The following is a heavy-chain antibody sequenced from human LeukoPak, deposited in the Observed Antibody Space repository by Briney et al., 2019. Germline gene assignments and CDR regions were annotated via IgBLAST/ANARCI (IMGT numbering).Heavy chain of an antibody. CDR3: ARSKAGGY. D-gene: IGHD3-10*01. J-gene: IGHJ4*02. Sequence: GGSLRLSCVVSGFNFSNYWMSWVRQAPGKGLEWVANINQEGGEQNYVDSVKGRFSISRDNAKTSVYLQMNSLKVEDTAFYYCARSKAGGYWGQGTLVTVSS. CDR2: INQEGGEQ. CDR1: GFNFSNYW. V-gene: IGHV3-7*01.